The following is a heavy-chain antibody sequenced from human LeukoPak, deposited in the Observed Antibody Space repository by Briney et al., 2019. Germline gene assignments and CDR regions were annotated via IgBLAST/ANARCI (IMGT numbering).Heavy chain of an antibody. CDR3: AKDRGDYYDSSGYYSGGFDI. CDR1: GVTFSSYG. Sequence: GGSLRLSCAASGVTFSSYGGHWGRQAPGKGLEWVAVISYDGGNKYYDGSVQGRFVTSSDNYKNTLYMQMNSLRAEDAAVYYCAKDRGDYYDSSGYYSGGFDIWGQGTMVTVSS. V-gene: IGHV3-30*18. D-gene: IGHD3-22*01. CDR2: ISYDGGNK. J-gene: IGHJ3*02.